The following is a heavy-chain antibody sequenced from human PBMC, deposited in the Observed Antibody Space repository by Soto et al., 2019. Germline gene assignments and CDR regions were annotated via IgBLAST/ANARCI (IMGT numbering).Heavy chain of an antibody. CDR3: ARDSARPPPHYFDY. CDR1: GFTFDDYA. V-gene: IGHV3-21*01. Sequence: SGGSLRLSCAASGFTFDDYAMHWVRQAPGKGLEWVSGISSSSSYIYYADSVKGRFTISRDNAKNSLYLQMNSLRAEDTAVYYCARDSARPPPHYFDYWGQGTLVTVSS. D-gene: IGHD6-6*01. CDR2: ISSSSSYI. J-gene: IGHJ4*02.